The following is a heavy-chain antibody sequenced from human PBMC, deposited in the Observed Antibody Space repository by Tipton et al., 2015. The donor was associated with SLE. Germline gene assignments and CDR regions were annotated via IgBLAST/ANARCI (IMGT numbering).Heavy chain of an antibody. CDR3: ARGDLYWYFDL. V-gene: IGHV4-34*01. J-gene: IGHJ2*01. CDR2: INHSGST. Sequence: TLSLTCAVYGGSFSGYYWSWIRQPPGKGLEWIGEINHSGSTNYNPSLKSRVTISVDTSKNQFSLKLSSVTAADTAVYYCARGDLYWYFDLWARGTLVTVSS. CDR1: GGSFSGYY.